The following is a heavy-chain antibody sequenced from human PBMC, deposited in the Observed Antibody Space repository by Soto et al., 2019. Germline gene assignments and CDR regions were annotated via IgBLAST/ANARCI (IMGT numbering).Heavy chain of an antibody. Sequence: GGSLRLSCAASGFPFSMYAMNWVRQAPGKGLEWVSGIRGSGGGTYYADSVKGRFTISRDDSRNTLYLEMNSLRGEDTAVYYCATALGRVHYGMDVWGQGTTVTVS. V-gene: IGHV3-23*01. D-gene: IGHD3-10*01. CDR2: IRGSGGGT. J-gene: IGHJ6*02. CDR1: GFPFSMYA. CDR3: ATALGRVHYGMDV.